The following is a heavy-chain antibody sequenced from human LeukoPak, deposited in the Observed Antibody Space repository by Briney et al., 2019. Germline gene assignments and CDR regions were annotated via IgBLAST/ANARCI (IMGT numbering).Heavy chain of an antibody. J-gene: IGHJ4*02. CDR2: ISGSGGST. CDR3: AKWGDYDILTGYYDPDY. CDR1: GFTFSSYA. Sequence: GGSLRLSCAASGFTFSSYAMSWVRQAPGKGLEWVSAISGSGGSTYYADSVKGRFTISRDTSKNTLFLQMNSLRAEDTAVYYCAKWGDYDILTGYYDPDYWGQGTLVTVSS. D-gene: IGHD3-9*01. V-gene: IGHV3-23*01.